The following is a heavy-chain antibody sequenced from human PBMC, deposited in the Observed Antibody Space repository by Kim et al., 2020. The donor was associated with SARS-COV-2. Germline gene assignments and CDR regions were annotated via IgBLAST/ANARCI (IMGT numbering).Heavy chain of an antibody. D-gene: IGHD6-19*01. J-gene: IGHJ4*02. CDR3: SRTHAEADAFDY. CDR1: GFTISSYG. CDR2: IWYEGSKT. V-gene: IGHV3-33*08. Sequence: GGSLRLSCAASGFTISSYGMNWVRQAPGKVLEWVAAIWYEGSKTYYVDSVKGRFTISRDNYKNTRYLQMNSLRDEDTAVYYCSRTHAEADAFDYWGQGPLVTVSS.